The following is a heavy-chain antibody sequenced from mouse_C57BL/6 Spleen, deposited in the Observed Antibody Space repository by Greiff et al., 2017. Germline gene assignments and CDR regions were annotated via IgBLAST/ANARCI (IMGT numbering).Heavy chain of an antibody. J-gene: IGHJ1*03. Sequence: QVQLQQPGAELVMPGASVKLSCKASGYTFTSYWMHWVKQRPGQGLEWIGEIDPSDSYTNYNQKFKGKSTLTVDKSSSTAYLLLSSLTSEDSAVYYCARFRTQRYFDVWGTGTTVTVSS. CDR2: IDPSDSYT. CDR3: ARFRTQRYFDV. V-gene: IGHV1-69*01. CDR1: GYTFTSYW.